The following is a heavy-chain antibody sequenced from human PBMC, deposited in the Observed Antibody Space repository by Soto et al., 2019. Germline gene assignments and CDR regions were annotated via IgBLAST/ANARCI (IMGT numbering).Heavy chain of an antibody. CDR3: AVVGVVLTGPTGNFHY. Sequence: SETLSLTCAVSGYSINNGYYCGWFRQPPGKGLEWIGSIFNGTTYYNPALESRAIISVDMSKSHFALKMSSVPATDTAVYYCAVVGVVLTGPTGNFHYWGQGTLVTVSS. D-gene: IGHD2-21*02. CDR1: GYSINNGYY. J-gene: IGHJ4*02. V-gene: IGHV4-38-2*01. CDR2: IFNGTT.